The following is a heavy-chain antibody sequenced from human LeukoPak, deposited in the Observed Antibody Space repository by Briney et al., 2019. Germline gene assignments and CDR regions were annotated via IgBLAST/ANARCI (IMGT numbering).Heavy chain of an antibody. CDR3: ASLRERSYYARGFDY. V-gene: IGHV4-39*01. CDR2: IYYSGST. CDR1: GGSISSSSYY. J-gene: IGHJ4*02. D-gene: IGHD1-26*01. Sequence: SETLSLTCTVSGGSISSSSYYWGWIRQPPGKGLEWIGSIYYSGSTYYNPSLKSRVTISVDTSKNQFSLKLSSVTAAATAVYYCASLRERSYYARGFDYWGQGTLVTVSS.